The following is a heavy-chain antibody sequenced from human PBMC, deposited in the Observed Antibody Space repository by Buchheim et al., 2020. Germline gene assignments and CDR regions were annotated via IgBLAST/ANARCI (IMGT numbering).Heavy chain of an antibody. D-gene: IGHD5-12*01. CDR2: IWFDGSHK. J-gene: IGHJ3*01. CDR3: ARDPPDSGYAFHT. V-gene: IGHV3-33*01. CDR1: GFIFSSSA. Sequence: QVQLVESGGGVVQPGRSLRLSCAASGFIFSSSAMHWVRQAPGKGLEWVAFIWFDGSHKYYGDSVKGRFIISRENSKDTVYLQMNSLRAEDTAMYYCARDPPDSGYAFHTRGQGT.